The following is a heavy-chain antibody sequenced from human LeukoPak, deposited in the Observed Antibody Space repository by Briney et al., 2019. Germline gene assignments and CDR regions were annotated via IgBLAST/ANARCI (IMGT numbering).Heavy chain of an antibody. CDR3: ARDYCSSTSCYPDY. CDR2: INTDGSSA. V-gene: IGHV3-74*01. CDR1: GFTFSGYW. J-gene: IGHJ4*02. Sequence: GGSLRLSCAASGFTFSGYWMHWARQGPGKGLVWVSRINTDGSSASYADSVKGRFTISRDNAKNTLYLQMNSLRAEDTAVYYCARDYCSSTSCYPDYWGQGTLVTVSS. D-gene: IGHD2-2*01.